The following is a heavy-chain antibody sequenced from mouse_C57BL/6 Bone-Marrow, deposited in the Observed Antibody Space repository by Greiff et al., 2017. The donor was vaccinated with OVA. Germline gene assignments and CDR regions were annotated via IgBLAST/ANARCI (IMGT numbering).Heavy chain of an antibody. CDR2: ISDGGSYT. CDR1: GFTFSSYA. CDR3: ARDRRDGSFAY. J-gene: IGHJ3*01. D-gene: IGHD2-3*01. Sequence: EVMLVESGGGLVKPGGSLKLSCAASGFTFSSYAMSWVRQTPEKRLEWVATISDGGSYTYYPDNVKGRFTISRDNAKNNLYLQMSHLKSEDTAMYYCARDRRDGSFAYWGQGTLVTVSA. V-gene: IGHV5-4*01.